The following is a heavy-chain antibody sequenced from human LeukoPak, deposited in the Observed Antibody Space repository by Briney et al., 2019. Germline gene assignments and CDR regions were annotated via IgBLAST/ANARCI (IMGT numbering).Heavy chain of an antibody. CDR1: GLTFSSYA. Sequence: GGSLRLSCAASGLTFSSYAMSWVRQAPGKGLEWVSAISGSGGSTYYADSVKGRLTISRDTSKNTLYLQLNSLRAEDTAIYYCARVSCGGDCYYDAFDIWGQGTMVTVST. CDR2: ISGSGGST. J-gene: IGHJ3*02. V-gene: IGHV3-23*01. D-gene: IGHD2-21*02. CDR3: ARVSCGGDCYYDAFDI.